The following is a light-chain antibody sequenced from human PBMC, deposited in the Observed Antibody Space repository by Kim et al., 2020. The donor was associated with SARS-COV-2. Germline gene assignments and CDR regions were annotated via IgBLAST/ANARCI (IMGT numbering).Light chain of an antibody. V-gene: IGLV3-25*03. J-gene: IGLJ2*01. Sequence: SVSPGQTARITCSGDGWPKHYAYWYQKKPVQAPVLVMSKDTERPAGIPERFSGSSSGTTVTLTIRGVQAEDEADYLCQSGDISDTVFGGGTQLTVL. CDR2: KDT. CDR1: GWPKHY. CDR3: QSGDISDTV.